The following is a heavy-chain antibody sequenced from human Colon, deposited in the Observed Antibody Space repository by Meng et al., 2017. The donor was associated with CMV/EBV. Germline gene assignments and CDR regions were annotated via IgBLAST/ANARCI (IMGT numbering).Heavy chain of an antibody. V-gene: IGHV4-4*07. CDR1: GGSSGSSY. CDR2: IYLSGFS. D-gene: IGHD5-18*01. J-gene: IGHJ4*02. Sequence: QEPGAGLLTPSKPPPLLCPVCGGSSGSSYWSWIRQPAGKGLEWIGRIYLSGFSKYKPCLDSRVTMSADTSTNHISFKRTSVPADDTAVYYGARAQYTYGYWIFDYWGQGTLVTVSS. CDR3: ARAQYTYGYWIFDY.